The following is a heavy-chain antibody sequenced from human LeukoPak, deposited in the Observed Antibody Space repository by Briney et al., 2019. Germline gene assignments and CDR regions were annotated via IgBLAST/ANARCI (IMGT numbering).Heavy chain of an antibody. D-gene: IGHD4-11*01. CDR1: GYTFTSYG. V-gene: IGHV1-18*01. CDR2: ISSYNGNT. CDR3: ARDGHSDYYNYYYYMDV. Sequence: GASVKVSCKASGYTFTSYGVSWVRQAPGQALEWMGWISSYNGNTNYAQKFQGRVTMTADTSTSTAYMELRSLTSDDTAVYYCARDGHSDYYNYYYYMDVWGKGTTVTIFS. J-gene: IGHJ6*03.